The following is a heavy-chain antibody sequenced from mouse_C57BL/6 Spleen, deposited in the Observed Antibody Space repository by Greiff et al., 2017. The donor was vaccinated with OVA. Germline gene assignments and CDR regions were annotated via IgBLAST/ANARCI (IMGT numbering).Heavy chain of an antibody. D-gene: IGHD1-1*01. V-gene: IGHV1-82*01. J-gene: IGHJ2*01. CDR2: IYPGDGDT. CDR3: AREEITTGVATTFDY. Sequence: QVQLQQSGPELVKPGASVKISCKASGYAFSSSWMNWVKQRPGKGLEWIGRIYPGDGDTNYNGKFKGKATLTADKSSSTAYMQLSSLTSEDSAVYFCAREEITTGVATTFDYWGQGTTLTVAS. CDR1: GYAFSSSW.